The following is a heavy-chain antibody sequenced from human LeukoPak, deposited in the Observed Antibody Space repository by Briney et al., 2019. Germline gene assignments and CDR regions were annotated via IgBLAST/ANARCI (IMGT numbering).Heavy chain of an antibody. CDR1: GGSISSSY. V-gene: IGHV4-59*08. Sequence: SETLSLTCNVSGGSISSSYWSWIRQPPGKGLEWIGTIYYSGSTYYNPSLKSRVTISVDTSKNQFYLKLSSVTAADTAVYYCASYRSGYADYWGQGTLVTVSS. CDR2: IYYSGST. D-gene: IGHD3-22*01. CDR3: ASYRSGYADY. J-gene: IGHJ4*02.